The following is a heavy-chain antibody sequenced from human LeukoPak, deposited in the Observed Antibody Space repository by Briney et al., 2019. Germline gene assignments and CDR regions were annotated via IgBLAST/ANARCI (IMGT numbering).Heavy chain of an antibody. CDR3: ASGVDIVATSGY. CDR1: GFTFTIYA. J-gene: IGHJ4*02. CDR2: ISGSGGST. Sequence: GGSLRLSCAASGFTFTIYAMTWVRQAPGKGLEWVSAISGSGGSTYYADSVKGRFTISRDNSKNTLYLQMNSLRAEDTAVYYCASGVDIVATSGYWGQGTLVTVSS. D-gene: IGHD5-12*01. V-gene: IGHV3-23*01.